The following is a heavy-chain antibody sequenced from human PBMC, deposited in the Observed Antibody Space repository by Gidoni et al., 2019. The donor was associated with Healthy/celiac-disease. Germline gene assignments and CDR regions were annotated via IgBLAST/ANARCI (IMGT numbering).Heavy chain of an antibody. CDR3: ARSSLCSSTSCHPLYYYGMDV. J-gene: IGHJ6*02. V-gene: IGHV3-21*01. Sequence: ELQLVESGGGLVKPGGSLRLSCAASGFPFSSYSMHWVRQAPGKGLEWVSSISSSSSYIYYADSVKGRFTISRDNAKNSLYLQMNSLRAEDTAVYYCARSSLCSSTSCHPLYYYGMDVWGQGTTVTVSS. D-gene: IGHD2-2*01. CDR2: ISSSSSYI. CDR1: GFPFSSYS.